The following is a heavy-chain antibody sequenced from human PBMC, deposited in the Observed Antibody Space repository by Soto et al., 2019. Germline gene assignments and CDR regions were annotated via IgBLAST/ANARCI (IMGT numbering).Heavy chain of an antibody. CDR1: GFTFTRYS. V-gene: IGHV3-21*06. CDR3: ARESEDLTSNFDY. Sequence: PGGSLRLSCAASGFTFTRYSMSWVRQAPGKGLEWVSSISSTTNYIYYGDSMKGRFTISRDNAKNSLYLEMNSLRAEDTAMSYCARESEDLTSNFDYWGQGTRVTVAS. CDR2: ISSTTNYI. J-gene: IGHJ4*02.